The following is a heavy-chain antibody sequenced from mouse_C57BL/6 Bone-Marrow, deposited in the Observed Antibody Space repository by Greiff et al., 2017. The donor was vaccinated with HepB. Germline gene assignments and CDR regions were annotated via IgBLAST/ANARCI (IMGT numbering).Heavy chain of an antibody. CDR1: GYSITSGYY. V-gene: IGHV3-6*01. Sequence: EVQVVESGPGLVKPSQSLSLTCSVTGYSITSGYYWNWIRQFPGNKLEWMGYISYDGSNNYNPSLKNRSSITRDTSKNQFFLKLNSVTTEDTATYYCARDDWDDFDYWGQGTTLTVSS. CDR3: ARDDWDDFDY. D-gene: IGHD4-1*01. J-gene: IGHJ2*01. CDR2: ISYDGSN.